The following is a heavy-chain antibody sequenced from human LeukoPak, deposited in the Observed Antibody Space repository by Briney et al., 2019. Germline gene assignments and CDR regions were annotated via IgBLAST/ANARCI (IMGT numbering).Heavy chain of an antibody. J-gene: IGHJ4*02. CDR3: AKDLGRDGYNLQDY. CDR2: ISYDGSNK. D-gene: IGHD5-24*01. V-gene: IGHV3-30*18. Sequence: GRSLRLSCAASGFTLSSYGMHWVRQAPGKGLEWVAVISYDGSNKYYADSVKGRFTISRDNSRNTLYLQMNSLRAEDTAVYYCAKDLGRDGYNLQDYWGQGTLVTVSS. CDR1: GFTLSSYG.